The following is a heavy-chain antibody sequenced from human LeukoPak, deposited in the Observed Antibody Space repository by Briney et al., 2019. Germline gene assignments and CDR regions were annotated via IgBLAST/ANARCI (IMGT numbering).Heavy chain of an antibody. V-gene: IGHV1-18*04. CDR2: ISAYNGNT. CDR3: ARSYGGAPRPLIDY. CDR1: GYTFTGYY. J-gene: IGHJ4*02. Sequence: GASVKVSCKASGYTFTGYYMHWVRQAPGQGLEWMGWISAYNGNTNYAQKLQGRVTMTTDTSTSTAYMELRSLRSDDTAVYYCARSYGGAPRPLIDYWGQGTLVTVSS. D-gene: IGHD3-10*01.